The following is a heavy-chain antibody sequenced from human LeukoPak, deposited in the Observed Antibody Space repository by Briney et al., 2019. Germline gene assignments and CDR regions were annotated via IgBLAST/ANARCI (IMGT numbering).Heavy chain of an antibody. J-gene: IGHJ4*02. CDR3: ASSIVYCSSTSCYFN. Sequence: ASVKVSCKASGYTFTGYFMHWVRQAPGQGLEWMGWINPNSGGTNYAQKFQGRVTMTRNTSISTAYMELSRLRSDDTAVYYCASSIVYCSSTSCYFNWGQGTLVTVSS. CDR2: INPNSGGT. V-gene: IGHV1-2*02. D-gene: IGHD2-2*01. CDR1: GYTFTGYF.